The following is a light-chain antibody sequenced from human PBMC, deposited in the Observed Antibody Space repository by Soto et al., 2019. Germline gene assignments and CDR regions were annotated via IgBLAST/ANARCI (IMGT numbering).Light chain of an antibody. CDR1: SSNIGAGYG. V-gene: IGLV1-40*01. Sequence: QSVLTQPPSVSGAPGQRVTISCTGSSSNIGAGYGVHWYQQLPGTAPKLLIYVNSNRPSGVPDRFSGSKSGTSASLAITGLQAEDEADYYCQSYDSSLSGWVFGGGTKVTVL. CDR2: VNS. CDR3: QSYDSSLSGWV. J-gene: IGLJ3*02.